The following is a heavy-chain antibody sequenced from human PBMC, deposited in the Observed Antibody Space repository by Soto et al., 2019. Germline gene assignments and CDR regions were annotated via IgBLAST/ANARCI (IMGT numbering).Heavy chain of an antibody. J-gene: IGHJ6*03. V-gene: IGHV4-31*03. D-gene: IGHD6-6*01. CDR1: GGSIGSGGYY. Sequence: QVQLQESGPGLVKPSQTLSLTCTVSGGSIGSGGYYWSWIRQHPGKGLEWIGYIYYSGSTYYNPSLKGRVTISVDTSKNQFSLKLSSVTAADTAVYYCARRGISARPHYYYMDVWGKGTTVTVSS. CDR2: IYYSGST. CDR3: ARRGISARPHYYYMDV.